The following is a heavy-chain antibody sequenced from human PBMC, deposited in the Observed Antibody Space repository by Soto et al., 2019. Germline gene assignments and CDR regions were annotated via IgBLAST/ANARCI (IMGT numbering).Heavy chain of an antibody. Sequence: VKVSCKASGGTFSSYAISWVRQAPGQGLEWMGGIIPIFGTANYAQKFQGRVTITADESTSTAYMELSSLRSEDTAVYYCARGQVYYYDSSGYPYFQHWGQGTLVTV. CDR2: IIPIFGTA. V-gene: IGHV1-69*13. D-gene: IGHD3-22*01. J-gene: IGHJ1*01. CDR1: GGTFSSYA. CDR3: ARGQVYYYDSSGYPYFQH.